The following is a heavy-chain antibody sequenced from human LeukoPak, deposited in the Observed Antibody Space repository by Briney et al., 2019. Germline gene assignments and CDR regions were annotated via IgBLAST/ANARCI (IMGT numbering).Heavy chain of an antibody. CDR1: GFTITSYA. D-gene: IGHD3-22*01. Sequence: GGSLRLSCAASGFTITSYAMSWVRQAPGKGLEWVSAVSGSADNTYYADSVRGRFTISRDNSQNTLYLQMNSLRAEDAAVYYCAKATYYYDSYGYNGVFNYWGQGTLVTLSS. J-gene: IGHJ4*02. CDR2: VSGSADNT. CDR3: AKATYYYDSYGYNGVFNY. V-gene: IGHV3-23*01.